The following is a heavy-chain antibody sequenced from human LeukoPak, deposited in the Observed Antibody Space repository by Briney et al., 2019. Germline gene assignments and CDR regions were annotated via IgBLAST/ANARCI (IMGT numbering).Heavy chain of an antibody. CDR1: GFTVSSNY. Sequence: GGSLRLSCAASGFTVSSNYMSWVRQAPGQGLEGFSVIYSGGSTYYADSVKGRFTISRDNSKNTLYLQMNSLRAEDTAVYYCARRLGGPDRYYYYGMDVWGQGTTVTVSS. V-gene: IGHV3-53*01. J-gene: IGHJ6*02. CDR3: ARRLGGPDRYYYYGMDV. D-gene: IGHD1-26*01. CDR2: IYSGGST.